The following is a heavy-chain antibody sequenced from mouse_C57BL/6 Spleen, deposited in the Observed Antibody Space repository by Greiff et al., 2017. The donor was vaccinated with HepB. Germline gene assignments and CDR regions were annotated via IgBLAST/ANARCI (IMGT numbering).Heavy chain of an antibody. CDR1: GYAFSSSW. CDR3: AREGYGNYPYAMDY. D-gene: IGHD2-10*02. V-gene: IGHV1-82*01. Sequence: LVESGPELVKPGASVKISCKASGYAFSSSWMNWVKQRPGKGLEWIGRIYPGDGDTNYNGKFKGKATLTADKSSSTAYMQLSSLTSEDSAVYFCAREGYGNYPYAMDYWGQGTSVTVSS. CDR2: IYPGDGDT. J-gene: IGHJ4*01.